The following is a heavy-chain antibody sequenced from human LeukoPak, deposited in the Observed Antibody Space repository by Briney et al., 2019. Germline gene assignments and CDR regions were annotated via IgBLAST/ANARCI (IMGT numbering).Heavy chain of an antibody. Sequence: GGSLRLSCGASGFTFSWYWMSWVRQAPGKGLEWVANIKQDGSEKYYVDSVEGRFTISRDNAKNSLYLQMNSLRAEDTAVYYCARDESWGQGTLVTVSS. CDR2: IKQDGSEK. CDR3: ARDES. CDR1: GFTFSWYW. V-gene: IGHV3-7*01. J-gene: IGHJ5*02.